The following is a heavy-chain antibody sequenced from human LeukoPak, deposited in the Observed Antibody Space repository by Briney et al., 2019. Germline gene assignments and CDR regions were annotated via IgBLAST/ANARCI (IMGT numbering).Heavy chain of an antibody. CDR3: ARDGADEITIFGVVITRDDAFDI. V-gene: IGHV3-21*01. Sequence: PSETLSLTCAVYGGSFSGYYWSWVRQAPGKGLEWVSSISSSSSYIYYADSVKGRFTISRDNAKNSLYLQMNSLRAEDTAVYYCARDGADEITIFGVVITRDDAFDIWGQGTMVTVSS. J-gene: IGHJ3*02. D-gene: IGHD3-3*01. CDR1: GGSFSGYY. CDR2: ISSSSSYI.